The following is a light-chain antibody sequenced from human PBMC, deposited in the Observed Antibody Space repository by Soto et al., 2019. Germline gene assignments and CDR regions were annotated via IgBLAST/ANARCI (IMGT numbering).Light chain of an antibody. CDR3: QQSYSTPRT. J-gene: IGKJ1*01. CDR1: QSISNY. V-gene: IGKV1-39*01. Sequence: DLQMTQSPSSLSASVGDRVTITCRASQSISNYLNWYQQKPGKAPKLLMFAASSLQSGVPSRFSGGGSGTDFTLTINSLQPEDFATYYCQQSYSTPRTFGQGTKVEIK. CDR2: AAS.